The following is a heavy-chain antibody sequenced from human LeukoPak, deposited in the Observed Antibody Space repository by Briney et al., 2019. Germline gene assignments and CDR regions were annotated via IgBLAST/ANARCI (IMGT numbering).Heavy chain of an antibody. CDR2: ISAYNGNT. Sequence: GASVKVSCKASGYTFTSYGISWVRQAPGQGLEWMGWISAYNGNTNYAQKLQGRVTMTTDTSTSTAYMELRSLRSDDTAVYYCARDHIVVVPAAYYYYMDVWGEGTTVTVSS. V-gene: IGHV1-18*01. CDR1: GYTFTSYG. D-gene: IGHD2-2*01. CDR3: ARDHIVVVPAAYYYYMDV. J-gene: IGHJ6*03.